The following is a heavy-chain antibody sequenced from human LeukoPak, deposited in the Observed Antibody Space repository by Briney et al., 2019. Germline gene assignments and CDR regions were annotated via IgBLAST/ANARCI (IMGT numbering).Heavy chain of an antibody. CDR2: INHSGST. J-gene: IGHJ4*02. D-gene: IGHD2-8*01. Sequence: SETLSLTCAVYGGSFSGYYWSWIRQPPGKGLEWTGEINHSGSTNYNPSLKSRVTISVDTSKNQFSLKLSSVTAADTAVYYCARAPGMVYAIGVSGVDYWGQGTLVTVSS. V-gene: IGHV4-34*01. CDR3: ARAPGMVYAIGVSGVDY. CDR1: GGSFSGYY.